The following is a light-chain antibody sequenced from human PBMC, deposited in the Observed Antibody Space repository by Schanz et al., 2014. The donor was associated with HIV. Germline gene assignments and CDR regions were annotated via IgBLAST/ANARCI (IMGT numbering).Light chain of an antibody. CDR2: DAS. J-gene: IGKJ2*01. CDR1: QSVSSY. V-gene: IGKV3D-15*01. CDR3: QQYNNWPPNT. Sequence: EIVLTQSPGTLSLSPGERATLSCRASQSVSSYLAWYQQKPGQAPRLLIYDASSRATGIPDRFSGSGSGTEFTLTISSLQSEDFAVYYCQQYNNWPPNTFGQGTKLGI.